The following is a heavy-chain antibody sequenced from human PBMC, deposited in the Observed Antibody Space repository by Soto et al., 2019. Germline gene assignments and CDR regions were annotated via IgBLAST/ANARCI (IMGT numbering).Heavy chain of an antibody. J-gene: IGHJ4*02. Sequence: PSETLSLTCTVSGGSISRDDYYWTWIRQPPGKGLEWIGYIYYSGRTKYSPSLESRITISIDTAKNHFSLTLSSVSAADTAVYYCAGDRSNSPDYFDYWGQGTPVTVSS. D-gene: IGHD4-4*01. V-gene: IGHV4-30-4*01. CDR3: AGDRSNSPDYFDY. CDR1: GGSISRDDYY. CDR2: IYYSGRT.